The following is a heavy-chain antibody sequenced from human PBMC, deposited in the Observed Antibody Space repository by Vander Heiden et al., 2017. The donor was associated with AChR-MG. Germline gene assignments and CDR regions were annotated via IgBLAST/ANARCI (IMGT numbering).Heavy chain of an antibody. V-gene: IGHV3-53*01. J-gene: IGHJ2*01. D-gene: IGHD3-3*01. CDR1: GLTVSRFH. CDR2: IFSDGST. CDR3: ARRMTSFGVVTAGWYLDL. Sequence: VQLVESGGGLIQPGGSLRPSCAAPGLTVSRFHMTWVRQAPGKGLEWVAAIFSDGSTYYSDSATGRFTISRDNSKNTVYLQRNSLRAEDTAVYYCARRMTSFGVVTAGWYLDLWGRGTLVTVSS.